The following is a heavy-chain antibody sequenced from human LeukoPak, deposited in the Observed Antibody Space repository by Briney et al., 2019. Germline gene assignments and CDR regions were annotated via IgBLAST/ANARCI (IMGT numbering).Heavy chain of an antibody. J-gene: IGHJ6*02. V-gene: IGHV3-23*01. CDR2: ISGSGGST. Sequence: PGGSLRLSCAASGFTFSSYAMSWVRQAPGKGLEWVSAISGSGGSTYYADSVKGRFTISRDNSKNTLYLQMNSLRADDTALYYCAKGGGSGNMCYSLVCGMDVWGQGTTVTVSS. D-gene: IGHD2-15*01. CDR3: AKGGGSGNMCYSLVCGMDV. CDR1: GFTFSSYA.